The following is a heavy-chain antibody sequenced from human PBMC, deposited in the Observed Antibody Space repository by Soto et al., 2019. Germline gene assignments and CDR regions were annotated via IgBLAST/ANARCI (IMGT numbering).Heavy chain of an antibody. Sequence: LSETLSLTCAVYGGSFSGYYWSWIRQPPGKGQEWIGEINHNGSTNYNPSLKSRVTISIDTSKNQFSLKLSSVTAADTALYYCARGFLRFGELLLYYYYYYGMDVWGQGTTVTVSS. D-gene: IGHD3-10*01. CDR1: GGSFSGYY. CDR2: INHNGST. V-gene: IGHV4-34*01. CDR3: ARGFLRFGELLLYYYYYYGMDV. J-gene: IGHJ6*02.